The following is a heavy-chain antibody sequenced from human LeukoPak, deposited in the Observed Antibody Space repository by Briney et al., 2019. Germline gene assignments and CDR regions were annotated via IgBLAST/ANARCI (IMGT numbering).Heavy chain of an antibody. J-gene: IGHJ4*02. D-gene: IGHD2-15*01. CDR2: IWPGDSDT. CDR3: ARYYCSAGNCPTYFDY. Sequence: GESLKISCKASGYRFTTYWIGWVRQMPGKSLEWMGTIWPGDSDTRYSPSFQGQGTISADKSISTAYLQWSSLKASDTAMYYCARYYCSAGNCPTYFDYWGQGTLVSVSS. CDR1: GYRFTTYW. V-gene: IGHV5-51*01.